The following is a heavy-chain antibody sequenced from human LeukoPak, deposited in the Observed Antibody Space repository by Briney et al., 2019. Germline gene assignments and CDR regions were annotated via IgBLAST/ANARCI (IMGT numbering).Heavy chain of an antibody. V-gene: IGHV4-61*08. CDR3: ARSSSWYGSPAFDI. CDR2: IYYSGST. Sequence: SETLSLTCTVSGGSISSGGYYWSWIRQPPGKGLEWIGYIYYSGSTNYNPSLKSRVTISVDTSKNQFSLKLSSVTAADTAVYYCARSSSWYGSPAFDIWGQGTMVTVSS. CDR1: GGSISSGGYY. J-gene: IGHJ3*02. D-gene: IGHD6-13*01.